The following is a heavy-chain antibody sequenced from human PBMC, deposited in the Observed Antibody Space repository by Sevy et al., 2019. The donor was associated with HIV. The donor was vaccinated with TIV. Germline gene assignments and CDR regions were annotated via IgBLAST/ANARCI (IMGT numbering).Heavy chain of an antibody. CDR3: ARNPEPYNDFWSGLEYYFDY. Sequence: GGSLRLSCAASGFTFSSYGMHWVRQAPGKGLEWVAVIWYDGSNKYYADSVKGRFTISRDNSKNTLYLQMNSLRAEDTAVYYCARNPEPYNDFWSGLEYYFDYWGQGTLVTVSS. D-gene: IGHD3-3*01. J-gene: IGHJ4*02. CDR1: GFTFSSYG. CDR2: IWYDGSNK. V-gene: IGHV3-33*01.